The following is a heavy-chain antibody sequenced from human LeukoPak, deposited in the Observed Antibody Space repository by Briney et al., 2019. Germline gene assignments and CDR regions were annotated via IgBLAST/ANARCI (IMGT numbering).Heavy chain of an antibody. J-gene: IGHJ4*02. CDR1: GGTFSSYA. CDR3: ARGHLYYYHSSGYSINFFDY. D-gene: IGHD3-22*01. CDR2: IIPIFGTA. Sequence: AWVTVSCKASGGTFSSYAISWVRQAPGQGLEWMGGIIPIFGTADYAQKFQGRVTITADESTSTAYMELSSLSSEDTAVYYCARGHLYYYHSSGYSINFFDYWGQGTLVTVSS. V-gene: IGHV1-69*01.